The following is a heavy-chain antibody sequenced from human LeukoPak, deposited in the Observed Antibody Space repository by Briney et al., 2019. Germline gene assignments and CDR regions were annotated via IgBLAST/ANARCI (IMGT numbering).Heavy chain of an antibody. V-gene: IGHV4-34*01. D-gene: IGHD6-13*01. CDR2: INHSGST. J-gene: IGHJ3*02. CDR3: ARDLYSSRTNYAFVI. CDR1: GGSFSGYY. Sequence: SETLSLTCAVYGGSFSGYYWSWIRQPPGKGLEWIGEINHSGSTNYNPSLKSRVTISVDTSKNQFSLKLSSVTAADTAVYYCARDLYSSRTNYAFVIWGLGTMVTVSS.